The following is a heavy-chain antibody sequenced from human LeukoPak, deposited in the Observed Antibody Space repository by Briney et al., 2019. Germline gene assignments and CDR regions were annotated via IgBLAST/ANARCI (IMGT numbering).Heavy chain of an antibody. J-gene: IGHJ6*04. CDR1: GGSFSGYY. D-gene: IGHD2-2*01. CDR3: ARVRGGVVVPAAMHYYYGMDV. Sequence: SETLSLTCAVYGGSFSGYYWSWIRQAPGKGLEWIGEINHSGSTNYNPSLKSRGTISVDTSKNQFSLKLSSVTAADTAVYYCARVRGGVVVPAAMHYYYGMDVWGKGTTVTVSS. V-gene: IGHV4-34*01. CDR2: INHSGST.